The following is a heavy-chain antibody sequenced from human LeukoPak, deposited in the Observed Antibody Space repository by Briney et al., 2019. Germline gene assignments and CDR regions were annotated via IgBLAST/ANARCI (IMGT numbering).Heavy chain of an antibody. Sequence: GGSLRLSCAASGFIFSSYSMNWVRQAPGKGLEWVSYITSSNTIYYADSVKGRFTISRDNARNSLYLQMNSLRAEDTAVYYCARDRRNTGSFFDSWGQGTQVTVSS. D-gene: IGHD1-26*01. CDR2: ITSSNTI. CDR1: GFIFSSYS. CDR3: ARDRRNTGSFFDS. J-gene: IGHJ4*02. V-gene: IGHV3-48*01.